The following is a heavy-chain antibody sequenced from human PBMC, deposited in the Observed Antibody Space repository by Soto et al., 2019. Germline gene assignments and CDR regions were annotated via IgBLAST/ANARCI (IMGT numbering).Heavy chain of an antibody. V-gene: IGHV3-73*02. J-gene: IGHJ4*02. CDR2: IRSKANSYAT. CDR3: TRHVYSRTKDHAWTYYFDY. CDR1: GFTFSGSA. Sequence: EVQLVESGGGLVQPGGSLKLSCAASGFTFSGSAMHWVRQASGKGLEWVGRIRSKANSYATAYAASVKGRFTISRDDSKNKAYLQMNSLKTEDTAVYYCTRHVYSRTKDHAWTYYFDYWGQGTLVTVSS. D-gene: IGHD6-13*01.